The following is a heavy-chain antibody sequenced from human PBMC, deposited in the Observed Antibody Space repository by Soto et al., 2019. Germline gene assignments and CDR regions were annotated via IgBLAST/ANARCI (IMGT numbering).Heavy chain of an antibody. CDR3: ARYPGSGSYLYYFDY. J-gene: IGHJ4*02. Sequence: ASVKVSCKASGYTFTSYYMHWVRQAPGQGLEWMGIINPSGGSTSYAQKFQGRVTMTRDTSTSTVYMELSSLRSEDTAVYYCARYPGSGSYLYYFDYWGQGTLVTVSS. CDR2: INPSGGST. V-gene: IGHV1-46*01. CDR1: GYTFTSYY. D-gene: IGHD3-10*01.